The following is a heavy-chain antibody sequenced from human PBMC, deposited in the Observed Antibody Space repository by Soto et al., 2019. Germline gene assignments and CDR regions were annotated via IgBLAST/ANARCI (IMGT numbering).Heavy chain of an antibody. CDR1: GGSISSGDYY. CDR3: ARHSLALRKNNWFDS. V-gene: IGHV4-39*01. Sequence: TLSLTCTVCGGSISSGDYYWSWIRQPPGKGLEWIGSIFYLGSSYYNPSLKSRVTMSVDTSKNQFSLRLRSVTAADTALYFCARHSLALRKNNWFDSWGRGTLVTVSS. CDR2: IFYLGSS. J-gene: IGHJ5*01. D-gene: IGHD3-3*02.